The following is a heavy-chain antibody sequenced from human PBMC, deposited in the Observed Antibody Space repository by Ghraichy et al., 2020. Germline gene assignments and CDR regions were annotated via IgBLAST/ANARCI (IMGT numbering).Heavy chain of an antibody. CDR3: AGGGNDFWCGYPSYFDY. J-gene: IGHJ4*02. CDR1: GGSISTYY. D-gene: IGHD3-3*01. CDR2: IYYSGST. Sequence: SETLSLTCTVSGGSISTYYWSWIRQPPGKGLELVGYIYYSGSTNYNPSLKSRVTMSLDTSKNQLSLKLASVTAADTAVYFCAGGGNDFWCGYPSYFDYWGQGTLVPVSS. V-gene: IGHV4-59*01.